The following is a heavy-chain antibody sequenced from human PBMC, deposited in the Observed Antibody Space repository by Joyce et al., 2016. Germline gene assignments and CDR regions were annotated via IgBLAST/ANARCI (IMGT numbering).Heavy chain of an antibody. V-gene: IGHV5-51*01. CDR1: AYSFVNYW. CDR3: ARPLNRYDSSGYYG. J-gene: IGHJ4*02. D-gene: IGHD3-22*01. Sequence: EVQLVQSGAEVKKPGESLKSSCKASAYSFVNYWIAWVSQKPGKGLEWIGTIYYDDSHTRSSPSFQGQFTISADKSISTAYLQWSSLKASDTAIYYCARPLNRYDSSGYYGWGQGTLVTVSS. CDR2: IYYDDSHT.